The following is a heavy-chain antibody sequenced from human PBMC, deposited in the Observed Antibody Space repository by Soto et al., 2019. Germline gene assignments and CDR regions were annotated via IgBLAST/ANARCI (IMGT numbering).Heavy chain of an antibody. J-gene: IGHJ6*02. CDR2: INAGNGNT. D-gene: IGHD6-19*01. CDR1: GYTFTRNA. V-gene: IGHV1-3*01. CDR3: ARAVAGGVYYYYGMDV. Sequence: ASVKVSCKASGYTFTRNAIHWVRQAPGQRLEWMGWINAGNGNTKYAQKFQGRVTITRDTSASTAYMELSSLRSEDTAVYYCARAVAGGVYYYYGMDVWGQGTTVTVSS.